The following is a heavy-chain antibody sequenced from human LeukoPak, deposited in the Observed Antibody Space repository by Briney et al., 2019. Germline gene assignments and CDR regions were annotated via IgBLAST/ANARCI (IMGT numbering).Heavy chain of an antibody. CDR1: GYTFTGYD. J-gene: IGHJ4*02. V-gene: IGHV1-2*06. Sequence: ASVKRSCKASGYTFTGYDMHWVRQADGQGVEGMGRINHKSGGTNDARKFEGRVTMTRDTSISTAYMELSRLRSGDTAVYYCARRARSSGSPTSNDYWGQGTLVTVSS. D-gene: IGHD3-10*01. CDR2: INHKSGGT. CDR3: ARRARSSGSPTSNDY.